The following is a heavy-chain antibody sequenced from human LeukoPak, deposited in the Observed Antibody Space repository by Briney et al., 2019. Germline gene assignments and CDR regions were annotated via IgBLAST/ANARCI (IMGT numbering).Heavy chain of an antibody. D-gene: IGHD2-2*01. CDR1: GFIFSDYY. Sequence: KTGGSLRLSCGASGFIFSDYYMSWIRQAPGKGLEWISYISSSGTPKYYADSVKGRFTISRDNAKKSLYLQMNSLRAEDTAVYYCARRCSSTSCLQYWGQGTLVTVSP. CDR3: ARRCSSTSCLQY. CDR2: ISSSGTPK. J-gene: IGHJ4*02. V-gene: IGHV3-11*04.